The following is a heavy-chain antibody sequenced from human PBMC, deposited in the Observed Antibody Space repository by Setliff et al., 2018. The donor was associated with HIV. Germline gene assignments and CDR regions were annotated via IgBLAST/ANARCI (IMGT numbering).Heavy chain of an antibody. J-gene: IGHJ6*03. CDR2: IYYSGST. V-gene: IGHV4-30-4*08. D-gene: IGHD3-22*01. CDR1: GGPISTDHN. Sequence: SETLSLTCTVSGGPISTDHNWGWFRQPPGKGLEWIGYIYYSGSTYYNPSLKSRVTISVDTSKNQFSLKLRSVTAADTAVYYCARETYYYDNPQYYYYYTDVWGKGTTVTVSS. CDR3: ARETYYYDNPQYYYYYTDV.